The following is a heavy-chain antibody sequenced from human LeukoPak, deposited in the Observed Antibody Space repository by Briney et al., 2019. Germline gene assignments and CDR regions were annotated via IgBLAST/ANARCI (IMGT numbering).Heavy chain of an antibody. CDR2: INSDGSST. Sequence: GGSLRLSCAASGFIFSSYWMHWVRQAPGKGLVWVSRINSDGSSTNYADSVKGRFTISRDNAKNTQYLQMNSLRAEDTAVYYCTRDRGDGYIYFDYWGQGTLVTVSS. CDR1: GFIFSSYW. CDR3: TRDRGDGYIYFDY. J-gene: IGHJ4*02. V-gene: IGHV3-74*01. D-gene: IGHD5-24*01.